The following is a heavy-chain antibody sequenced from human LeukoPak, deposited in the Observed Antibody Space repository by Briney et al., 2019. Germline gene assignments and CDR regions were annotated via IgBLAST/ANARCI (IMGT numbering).Heavy chain of an antibody. V-gene: IGHV3-53*01. CDR2: IYSGGST. Sequence: GGSLRLSCAASGFTVSSNYMSWVRQAPGKGLEWVSAIYSGGSTYYADSVKGRFTISRDNSKNTLYLQMNGLRAEDTAVYYCARDRYMEGSEFDYWGQGTLVTVSS. CDR1: GFTVSSNY. D-gene: IGHD3-10*01. J-gene: IGHJ4*02. CDR3: ARDRYMEGSEFDY.